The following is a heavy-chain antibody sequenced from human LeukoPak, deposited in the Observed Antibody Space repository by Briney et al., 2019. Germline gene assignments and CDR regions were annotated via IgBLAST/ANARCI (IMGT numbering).Heavy chain of an antibody. CDR3: AREVTMIVAVTAAFDI. D-gene: IGHD3-22*01. J-gene: IGHJ3*02. CDR1: GFTFSSYG. CDR2: ISGSGGST. V-gene: IGHV3-23*01. Sequence: GGSLRLSCAASGFTFSSYGMSWVRQAPGKGLEWVSAISGSGGSTYYADTVKGRFTISRDNSKNTLYLQMNSLRAEDTAVYYCAREVTMIVAVTAAFDIWGQGTMVTVSS.